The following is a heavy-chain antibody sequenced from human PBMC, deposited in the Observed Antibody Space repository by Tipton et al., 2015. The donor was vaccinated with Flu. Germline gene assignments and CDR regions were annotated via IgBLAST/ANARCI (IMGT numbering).Heavy chain of an antibody. Sequence: SLRLSCAASGFTFSSYEMNWVRQASGKGLEWVSYISSSGSTIYYADSVKGRFTISRDNAKNSLYLQMNSLRAEDTAVYYCARVTALGDIYYYYYYGMDVWGQGTTVTVSS. CDR2: ISSSGSTI. CDR1: GFTFSSYE. CDR3: ARVTALGDIYYYYYYGMDV. J-gene: IGHJ6*02. V-gene: IGHV3-48*03. D-gene: IGHD5-12*01.